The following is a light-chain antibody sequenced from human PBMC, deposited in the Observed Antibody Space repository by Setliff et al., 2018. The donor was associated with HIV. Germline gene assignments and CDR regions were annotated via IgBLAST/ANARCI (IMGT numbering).Light chain of an antibody. CDR2: NVS. CDR3: SSYTTSNTVPHV. CDR1: SSDIGGNRY. J-gene: IGLJ1*01. V-gene: IGLV2-14*01. Sequence: QSALTQPASVSGSPGQSITISCTGTSSDIGGNRYVSWFRQHPGKAPKLMIYNVSNRPSGVSNRFSGSKSGNTASLTISGLQAEDEAEYHCSSYTTSNTVPHVFGTGTKVTVL.